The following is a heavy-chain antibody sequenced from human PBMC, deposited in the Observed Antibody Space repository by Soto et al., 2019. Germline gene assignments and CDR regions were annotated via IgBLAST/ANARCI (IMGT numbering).Heavy chain of an antibody. CDR1: GYTFTSYG. J-gene: IGHJ5*02. V-gene: IGHV1-18*01. CDR2: SNAYKGNT. CDR3: ARDLGGGISAP. Sequence: QVQVVQSGAEVKKPGASVKVSCKASGYTFTSYGISWVRQAPGQGLEWMGWSNAYKGNTKYAQKLHGRVPMTTDPSTSTAYMELRSLRSDDTAVYYCARDLGGGISAPWGQGTLVTVSS. D-gene: IGHD6-13*01.